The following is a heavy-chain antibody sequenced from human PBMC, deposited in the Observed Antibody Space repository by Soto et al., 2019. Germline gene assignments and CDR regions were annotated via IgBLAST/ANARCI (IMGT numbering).Heavy chain of an antibody. D-gene: IGHD3-22*01. CDR2: ISGSGGST. V-gene: IGHV3-23*01. J-gene: IGHJ6*01. Sequence: GSHRLSCAASVFTFSSYAMSWVRQVPVEGREWVSAISGSGGSTYYADSVKGRFTICRGNSKNSLYLPTNSLTAADTAVYSGAKGASSPGRRSYYWGMDGWGKGITVTFSS. CDR1: VFTFSSYA. CDR3: AKGASSPGRRSYYWGMDG.